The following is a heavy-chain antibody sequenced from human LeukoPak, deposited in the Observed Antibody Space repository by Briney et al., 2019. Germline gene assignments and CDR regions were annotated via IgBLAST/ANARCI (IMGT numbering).Heavy chain of an antibody. V-gene: IGHV4-39*01. Sequence: KPSETLSLTCTVSGGSISSSSYYWGWIRQPPGKGLEWIGSIYYSGSTYYNPSLKSRVTISVDTSKNQFSLKLSSVTAADTAVYYCAPHTNGLLDWFDPWGQGTLVTVSS. CDR2: IYYSGST. D-gene: IGHD2-8*01. CDR3: APHTNGLLDWFDP. CDR1: GGSISSSSYY. J-gene: IGHJ5*02.